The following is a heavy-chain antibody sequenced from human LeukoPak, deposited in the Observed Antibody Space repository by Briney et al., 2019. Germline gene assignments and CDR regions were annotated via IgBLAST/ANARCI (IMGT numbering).Heavy chain of an antibody. CDR2: MNPNSGNT. CDR3: ARAGPYSPSYYYYYMDV. Sequence: GASVKVCCKASGYTFTSYDINWVRQATGQGLEWMRWMNPNSGNTGYAQKFQGRVTITRNTSISTAYMELSSLRSEDTAVYYCARAGPYSPSYYYYYMDVRGKGTTVTVSS. V-gene: IGHV1-8*03. D-gene: IGHD4-11*01. CDR1: GYTFTSYD. J-gene: IGHJ6*03.